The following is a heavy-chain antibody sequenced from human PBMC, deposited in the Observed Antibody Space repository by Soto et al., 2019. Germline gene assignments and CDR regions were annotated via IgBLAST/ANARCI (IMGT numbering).Heavy chain of an antibody. D-gene: IGHD3-3*01. V-gene: IGHV3-23*01. J-gene: IGHJ6*02. CDR1: GFKFRSYG. CDR3: VKDRATIFGVIWKYGMDV. Sequence: EEQLLESGGGLVEPGGSLRLSCVDSGFKFRSYGMAWVRQAPGKGLEWVSDINESGGTTNYADSVRGRFAISRDNSRNTLDLLMNSLRPEDTAVYYCVKDRATIFGVIWKYGMDVWGQGTTVYVSS. CDR2: INESGGTT.